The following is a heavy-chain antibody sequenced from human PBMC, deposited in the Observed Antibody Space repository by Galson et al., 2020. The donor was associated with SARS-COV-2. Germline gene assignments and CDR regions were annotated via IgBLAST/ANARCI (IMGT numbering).Heavy chain of an antibody. J-gene: IGHJ4*02. D-gene: IGHD6-19*01. Sequence: LSLTCAASGFTFDDYAMHWVRQAPGKGLEWVSGISWNSGSIGYVDSVKGRFTISRDNAKNSLYLQMNSLRAEDTALYYCAKDIGYSSGGISYWGQGTLVTVSS. CDR2: ISWNSGSI. V-gene: IGHV3-9*01. CDR3: AKDIGYSSGGISY. CDR1: GFTFDDYA.